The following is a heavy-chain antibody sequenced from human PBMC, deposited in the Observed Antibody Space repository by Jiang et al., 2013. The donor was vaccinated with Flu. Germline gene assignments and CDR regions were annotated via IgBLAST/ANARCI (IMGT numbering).Heavy chain of an antibody. V-gene: IGHV1-46*01. CDR3: ATAPNDFGAFDI. CDR2: INPSGGST. D-gene: IGHD1-1*01. CDR1: GYTFTSYY. Sequence: SGAEVKKPGASVKVSCKASGYTFTSYYIHWVRQAPGQGLEWMAIINPSGGSTRYSQKFQGRVTMTSDTSTSTVYMELSSLRSEDTAVYFCATAPNDFGAFDIWAKGQWSPSLQ. J-gene: IGHJ3*02.